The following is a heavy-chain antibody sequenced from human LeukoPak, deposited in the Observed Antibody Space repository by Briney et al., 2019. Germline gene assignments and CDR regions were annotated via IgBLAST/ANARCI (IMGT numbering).Heavy chain of an antibody. V-gene: IGHV3-21*01. CDR2: ISSSSSYI. D-gene: IGHD4-17*01. CDR1: GFTFSSYS. Sequence: PGGSLRLSCAASGFTFSSYSMNWVRQAPGKGLEWVSSISSSSSYIYYADSVKGRFTISRDNAKNSLYLQMNSLRAEDTAVYYCARVGGMTTVTHPWYWGQGTLVTVSS. CDR3: ARVGGMTTVTHPWY. J-gene: IGHJ4*02.